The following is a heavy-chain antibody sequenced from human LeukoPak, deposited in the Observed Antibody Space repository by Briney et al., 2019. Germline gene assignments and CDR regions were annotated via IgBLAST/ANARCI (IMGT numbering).Heavy chain of an antibody. J-gene: IGHJ1*01. CDR1: GYTFTSYG. Sequence: ASVKVSCKASGYTFTSYGISWVRQAPGQGLEWMGWISAYNGNTNYAQKLQGRVTMTTDTSTSTAYMELRSLRSDDTAVYYCALRRHSRGYWEDQEYFQHWGQGTLVTVSS. CDR2: ISAYNGNT. D-gene: IGHD3-22*01. V-gene: IGHV1-18*01. CDR3: ALRRHSRGYWEDQEYFQH.